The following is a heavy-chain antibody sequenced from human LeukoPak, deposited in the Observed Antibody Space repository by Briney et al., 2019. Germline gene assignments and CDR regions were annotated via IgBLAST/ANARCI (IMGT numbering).Heavy chain of an antibody. V-gene: IGHV3-30-3*01. CDR3: AKVRFYSSSWYGIDY. J-gene: IGHJ4*02. CDR2: ISYDGSNK. CDR1: GFTFSSYA. D-gene: IGHD6-13*01. Sequence: GGSLRLSCAASGFTFSSYAMHWVRQAPGKGLEWVAVISYDGSNKYYADSVKGRFTISRDNSKNTLYLQMNSLRAGDTAVYYCAKVRFYSSSWYGIDYWGQGTLVTVSS.